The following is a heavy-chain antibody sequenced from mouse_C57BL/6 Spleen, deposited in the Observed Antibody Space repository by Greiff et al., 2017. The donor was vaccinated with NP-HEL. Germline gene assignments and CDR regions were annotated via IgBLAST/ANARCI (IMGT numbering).Heavy chain of an antibody. CDR2: IDPETGGT. J-gene: IGHJ1*03. CDR1: GYTFTDYE. CDR3: TRGGPLPYWYFDV. V-gene: IGHV1-15*01. Sequence: VQRVESGAELVRPGASVTLSCKASGYTFTDYEMHWVKQTPVHGLEWIGAIDPETGGTAYNQKFKGKAILTADKSSSTAYMELRSLTSEDSAVYYCTRGGPLPYWYFDVWGTGTTVTVSS.